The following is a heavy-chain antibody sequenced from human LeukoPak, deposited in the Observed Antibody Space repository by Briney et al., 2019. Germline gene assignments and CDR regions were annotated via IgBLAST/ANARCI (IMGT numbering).Heavy chain of an antibody. V-gene: IGHV1-69*01. CDR3: ARSHFNSPRDAFDI. D-gene: IGHD4-23*01. CDR1: GDTFSSYA. CDR2: IIPIFGTA. Sequence: GSSVKVSCKASGDTFSSYAISWVRQAPGQGLEWMGGIIPIFGTANYAQKFQGRVTITADESTSTAYMELSSLRSEDTAVYYCARSHFNSPRDAFDIWGQGTMVTVSS. J-gene: IGHJ3*02.